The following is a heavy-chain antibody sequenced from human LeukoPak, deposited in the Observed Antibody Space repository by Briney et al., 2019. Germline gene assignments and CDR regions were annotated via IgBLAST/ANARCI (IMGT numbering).Heavy chain of an antibody. Sequence: GGSLRLSCAASGFTFSSYEMNWVRQAPGKGLEWISHISSSGNTIYYADSVKGRFTISRDNAKNSLYLQMNSLRAEDTAVYYCARDSSGWYHWFDPWGQGTLVTVSS. CDR2: ISSSGNTI. V-gene: IGHV3-48*03. CDR3: ARDSSGWYHWFDP. CDR1: GFTFSSYE. D-gene: IGHD6-19*01. J-gene: IGHJ5*02.